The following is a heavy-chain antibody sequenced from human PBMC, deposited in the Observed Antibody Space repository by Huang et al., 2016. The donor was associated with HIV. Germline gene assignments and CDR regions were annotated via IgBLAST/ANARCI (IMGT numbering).Heavy chain of an antibody. CDR2: ISNDGNNM. CDR3: ARGGILGTSWYRPFDY. J-gene: IGHJ4*02. V-gene: IGHV3-30-3*01. Sequence: QVQLGESGGGVVQPEKSLRLSCAASGFDFSSYAMNWVRQAPGKGPRWVGFISNDGNNMYYSDSVKCRFIISRDNSKNTLYLQMNSLRGEDTAIYYCARGGILGTSWYRPFDYWGQGTQVTVSS. CDR1: GFDFSSYA. D-gene: IGHD6-13*01.